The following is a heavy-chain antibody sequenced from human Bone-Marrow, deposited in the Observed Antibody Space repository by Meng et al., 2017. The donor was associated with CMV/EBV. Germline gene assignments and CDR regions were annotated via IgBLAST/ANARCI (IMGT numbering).Heavy chain of an antibody. D-gene: IGHD3-3*01. CDR3: ARERLYELWSGYSMAYYDGMDV. CDR2: ISYDGSNK. CDR1: GFTFSSYA. V-gene: IGHV3-30-3*01. J-gene: IGHJ6*02. Sequence: WETLALTCAASGFTFSSYAMHWVRQAPGRGLEWVAVISYDGSNKYYADSVKGRFTISRDNSKNTLYLQMNSLRAEDTAVYHCARERLYELWSGYSMAYYDGMDVWGQGTTVTVSS.